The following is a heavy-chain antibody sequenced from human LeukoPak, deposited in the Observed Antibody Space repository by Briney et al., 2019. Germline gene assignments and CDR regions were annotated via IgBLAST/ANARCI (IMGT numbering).Heavy chain of an antibody. V-gene: IGHV4-34*01. CDR1: GGSFSGYY. J-gene: IGHJ6*02. CDR2: INHSGST. CDR3: ARGPRYSSSWTHYYYYGMDV. D-gene: IGHD6-13*01. Sequence: ASETLSLTCAVYGGSFSGYYWSWLRQPPGKGLEWIGEINHSGSTNYNPSLKSRVTISVDTSKNQFSLKLSSVTAADTAVYYCARGPRYSSSWTHYYYYGMDVWCQGSTVTVSS.